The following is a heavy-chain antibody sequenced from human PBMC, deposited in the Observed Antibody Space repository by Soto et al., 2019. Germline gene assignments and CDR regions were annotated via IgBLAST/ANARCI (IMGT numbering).Heavy chain of an antibody. CDR2: IIPIFGAP. CDR1: GGTFNTYT. V-gene: IGHV1-69*12. Sequence: QVQLEQSGAEVKKPGSSVKVSCKAYGGTFNTYTFSWVRQAPGQGLEWMGGIIPIFGAPKYAQKFLGRVTITADESTSTTYMELSSLRSDDTAVYYCASTSFGVIIAHLDYWGQGTPVAVSA. J-gene: IGHJ4*02. CDR3: ASTSFGVIIAHLDY. D-gene: IGHD3-3*01.